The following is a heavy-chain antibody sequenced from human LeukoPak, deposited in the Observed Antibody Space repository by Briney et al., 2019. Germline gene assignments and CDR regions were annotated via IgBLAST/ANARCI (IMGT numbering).Heavy chain of an antibody. CDR1: GHTFTGYY. V-gene: IGHV1-2*04. D-gene: IGHD2-2*01. J-gene: IGHJ3*02. CDR3: ARGYCSSTSCSDAFDI. Sequence: GASVKVSCKASGHTFTGYYMHWVRQAPGQGLEWMGWINPNSGGTNYAQKFQGWVTMTRDTSISTAYMELSRLRSDDTAVYYCARGYCSSTSCSDAFDIWGQGTMVTVSS. CDR2: INPNSGGT.